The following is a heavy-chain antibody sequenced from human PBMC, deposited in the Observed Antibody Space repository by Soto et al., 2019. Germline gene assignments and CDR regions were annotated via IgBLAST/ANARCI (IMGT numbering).Heavy chain of an antibody. Sequence: SETLSLTCAVSGGSFTSNNWWTWVRQPPGQGLEWIGEIYRTGSTNYNPSLKSRVTIPLDKSENQFSLKVTSPTAADTAVYYCASRDPGTSVDYWGQGTLVTVSS. V-gene: IGHV4-4*02. D-gene: IGHD1-7*01. CDR1: GGSFTSNNW. CDR2: IYRTGST. CDR3: ASRDPGTSVDY. J-gene: IGHJ4*02.